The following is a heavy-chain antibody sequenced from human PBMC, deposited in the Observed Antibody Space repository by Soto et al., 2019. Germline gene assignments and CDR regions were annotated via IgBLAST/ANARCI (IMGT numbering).Heavy chain of an antibody. CDR3: ARSVGVAGVGNYLDY. D-gene: IGHD6-13*01. J-gene: IGHJ4*02. V-gene: IGHV1-2*02. CDR1: GYTFTAYY. CDR2: VVPNSGGT. Sequence: QVQLVQSGAEVKTPGASVTVSCKASGYTFTAYYIHWVRQAPGQGLEWVGWVVPNSGGTNYAQKFQGRVTMTSDASISTAYMELSRLTSDDRAVYYCARSVGVAGVGNYLDYWGQGTLVTVSS.